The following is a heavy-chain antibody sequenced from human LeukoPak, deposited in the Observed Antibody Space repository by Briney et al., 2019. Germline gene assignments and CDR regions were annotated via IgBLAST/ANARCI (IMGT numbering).Heavy chain of an antibody. D-gene: IGHD5-12*01. Sequence: GASLKISCKGSGYSFNNYWIGWVLQMPGKGLEWMGIIYPGDSDTRYSPSFQGQVTISADKSISTAYLQWSSLKASDTAMYYCARSGYDYYYYYAFDVWGQGTTVIISS. CDR3: ARSGYDYYYYYAFDV. J-gene: IGHJ6*02. CDR2: IYPGDSDT. V-gene: IGHV5-51*01. CDR1: GYSFNNYW.